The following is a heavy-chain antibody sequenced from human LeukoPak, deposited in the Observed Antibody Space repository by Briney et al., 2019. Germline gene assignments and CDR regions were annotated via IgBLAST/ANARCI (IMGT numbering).Heavy chain of an antibody. CDR1: GFTFDDYT. CDR3: AKDGSSWSGRYYYMDV. D-gene: IGHD6-13*01. V-gene: IGHV3-43*01. J-gene: IGHJ6*03. Sequence: PAGGSLRLSCAASGFTFDDYTMHWVRQAPGKGLEWVSLISWDGGSTYYADSVKGRFTISRDNSENSLYLQMNSLRTEDTALYYCAKDGSSWSGRYYYMDVWGKGTTVTVSS. CDR2: ISWDGGST.